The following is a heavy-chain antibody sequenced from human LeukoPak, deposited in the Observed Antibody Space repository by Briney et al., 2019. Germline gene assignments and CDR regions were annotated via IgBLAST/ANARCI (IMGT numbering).Heavy chain of an antibody. V-gene: IGHV4-4*07. J-gene: IGHJ4*02. CDR2: IYTSGST. CDR1: GGSISSYY. D-gene: IGHD3-10*01. Sequence: PSETLSLTCTVSGGSISSYYWSWIRQPAGKGLEWIGRIYTSGSTNYNPSLKSRVTMSVDTSKNQFSLKLSSVTAADTAVYYCARADVELWFGELLSGYFDYWGQGTLVTVSS. CDR3: ARADVELWFGELLSGYFDY.